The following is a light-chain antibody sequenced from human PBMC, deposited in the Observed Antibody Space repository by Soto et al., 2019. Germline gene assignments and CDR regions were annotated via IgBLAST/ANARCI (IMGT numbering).Light chain of an antibody. CDR1: QSVSSSN. Sequence: ESVLTQSPATLSLSPGERATLSCGASQSVSSSNLAWYQQKPGQAPRLLIYGASTRATGIPARFSGSGSGTEFTLTISSLQSEDFAVYYCQQYNNWPLTFGQGTKVDIK. J-gene: IGKJ1*01. CDR2: GAS. V-gene: IGKV3-15*01. CDR3: QQYNNWPLT.